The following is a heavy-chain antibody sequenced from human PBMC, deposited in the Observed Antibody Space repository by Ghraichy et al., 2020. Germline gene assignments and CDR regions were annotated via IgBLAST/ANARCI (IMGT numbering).Heavy chain of an antibody. CDR2: IYHTGTT. CDR1: GGSVRSYY. Sequence: SETLSLTCTVSGGSVRSYYWSWIRQPPGRGLEWIAYIYHTGTTYCNPSLKSRVSISLDTSKNQFSLNLTSVTAADTALYYCARGLRSSSSQGTTFDYWGQGTLVTVSS. J-gene: IGHJ4*02. V-gene: IGHV4-59*02. D-gene: IGHD6-6*01. CDR3: ARGLRSSSSQGTTFDY.